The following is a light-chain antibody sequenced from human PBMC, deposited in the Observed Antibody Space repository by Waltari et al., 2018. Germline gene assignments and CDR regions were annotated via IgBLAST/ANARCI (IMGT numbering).Light chain of an antibody. CDR1: TNDLGSSNY. CDR3: CSYAGSYTWV. CDR2: DVT. Sequence: SALTQPRSVSGSPGQSVTISCTGTTNDLGSSNYFSWYQQHPGKAPKLIILDVTKRPSGVPDRLSGSKSGNTASLTISGLRAEDEAEYYCCSYAGSYTWVFGGGTKLTVV. V-gene: IGLV2-11*01. J-gene: IGLJ3*02.